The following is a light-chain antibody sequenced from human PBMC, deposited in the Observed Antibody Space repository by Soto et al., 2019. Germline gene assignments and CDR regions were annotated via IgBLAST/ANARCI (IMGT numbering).Light chain of an antibody. J-gene: IGKJ4*01. Sequence: EIVMTQSPATLSVSPGERATLSCSASQSVSSNLAWYQQKPGQAPRLLIYGASTSPTGIPARFSGSASRTAFTLTISSLQSEDFALYDCQQYNHWPCLTSGGRTKVQIK. CDR1: QSVSSN. CDR2: GAS. CDR3: QQYNHWPCLT. V-gene: IGKV3-15*01.